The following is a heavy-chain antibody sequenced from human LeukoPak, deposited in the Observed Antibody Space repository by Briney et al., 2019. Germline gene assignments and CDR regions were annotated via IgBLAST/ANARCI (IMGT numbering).Heavy chain of an antibody. CDR3: ARVTVALGETGFDP. D-gene: IGHD3-10*01. J-gene: IGHJ5*02. Sequence: SQTLSLTCTVSGGSISSGDYYWSWIRQPPGKGLEWIGYIYYSGSTYHNPSLKSRVTISVDTSKNQFSLKLSSVTAADTAVYYCARVTVALGETGFDPGGQGTLVTVSS. V-gene: IGHV4-30-4*01. CDR2: IYYSGST. CDR1: GGSISSGDYY.